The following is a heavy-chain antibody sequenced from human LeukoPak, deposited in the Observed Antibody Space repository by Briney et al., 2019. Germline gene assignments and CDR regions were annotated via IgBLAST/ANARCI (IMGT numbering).Heavy chain of an antibody. CDR1: GGSFSGYY. CDR3: ARAKYYYDSSGYNAFDY. J-gene: IGHJ4*02. CDR2: INHSGST. Sequence: SETLSLTCAVYGGSFSGYYWSWIRQPPGKGLEWIGEINHSGSTNYSPSLKSRVTISVDTSKNQFSLKLSSVTAADTAVYYCARAKYYYDSSGYNAFDYWGQGTLVTVSS. D-gene: IGHD3-22*01. V-gene: IGHV4-34*01.